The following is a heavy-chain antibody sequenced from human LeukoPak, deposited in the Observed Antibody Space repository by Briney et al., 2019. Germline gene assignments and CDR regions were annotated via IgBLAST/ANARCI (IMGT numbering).Heavy chain of an antibody. CDR1: GGSISSGDYY. CDR2: IHHSGNT. CDR3: VSFPYSGHFDH. V-gene: IGHV4-30-4*08. J-gene: IGHJ4*02. Sequence: SQTLSLTCTVSGGSISSGDYYWSWIRQPPGKGLEWIGYIHHSGNTYYNPSLKSRLIISVDTSKNQFSLKLTSVTAADTAVYHCVSFPYSGHFDHWGQGILVTVSS. D-gene: IGHD5-12*01.